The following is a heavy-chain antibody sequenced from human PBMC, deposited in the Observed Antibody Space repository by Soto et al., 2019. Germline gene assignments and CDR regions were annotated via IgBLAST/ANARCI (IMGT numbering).Heavy chain of an antibody. CDR2: IYSGGST. V-gene: IGHV3-53*01. J-gene: IGHJ6*02. D-gene: IGHD3-3*01. CDR1: GFTVSSNY. Sequence: GGSLRLSCAASGFTVSSNYMSWVRQAPGKGLEWVSVIYSGGSTYYADSVKGRFTISRDNSKNTLYLQMNSLRAEDTAVYYCARDWVDYDFWSGSNYYYYGMDVWGQGTTVTVSS. CDR3: ARDWVDYDFWSGSNYYYYGMDV.